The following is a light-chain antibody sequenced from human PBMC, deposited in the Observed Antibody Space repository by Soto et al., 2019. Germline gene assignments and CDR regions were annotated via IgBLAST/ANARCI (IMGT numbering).Light chain of an antibody. J-gene: IGKJ4*01. CDR3: QYYGDSPRVT. Sequence: EIVLTQSPGTLSLSPGERATLSCRASQIVSSTWLTLYQQKPGQAPRRLIYGASIRATGIPDRFSGSGSGTDFTLTISRLEPEDFAVYYCQYYGDSPRVTFGGGTKVEIK. V-gene: IGKV3-20*01. CDR1: QIVSSTW. CDR2: GAS.